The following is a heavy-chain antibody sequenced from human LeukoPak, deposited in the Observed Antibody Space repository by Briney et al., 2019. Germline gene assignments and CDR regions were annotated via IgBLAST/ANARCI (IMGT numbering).Heavy chain of an antibody. J-gene: IGHJ3*01. CDR1: GFTFSRYW. CDR2: IKPDGSEK. Sequence: GGSLRLSCAASGFTFSRYWMSWVRQAPGKGLGWVANIKPDGSEKYYVDSVKGRFTISRDNAKNSLYLQMNSLRAEDTAVYYCAREYYDSSGPPEVAFDVWGQGTMVTVSS. V-gene: IGHV3-7*01. D-gene: IGHD3-22*01. CDR3: AREYYDSSGPPEVAFDV.